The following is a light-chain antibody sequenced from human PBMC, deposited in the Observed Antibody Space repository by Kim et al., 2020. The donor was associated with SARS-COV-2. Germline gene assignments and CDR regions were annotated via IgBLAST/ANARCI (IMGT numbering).Light chain of an antibody. Sequence: PGQSITIPCTGTGSAVGANNYVSWYQQYPGKAPKLMIYDVSNRPSGVSDRFSGSKSGNTASLTISGLQAEDEADYYCSSYSRSTLIFGAGTQLTVL. V-gene: IGLV2-14*03. J-gene: IGLJ2*01. CDR1: GSAVGANNY. CDR3: SSYSRSTLI. CDR2: DVS.